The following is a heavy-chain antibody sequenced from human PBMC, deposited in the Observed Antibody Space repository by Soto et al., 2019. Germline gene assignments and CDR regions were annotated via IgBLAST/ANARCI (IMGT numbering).Heavy chain of an antibody. D-gene: IGHD3-3*01. Sequence: QVQLVESGGRVVQPGRSLRLSCAASGFMFNRYAIHWVRQTPGKGLEWVAVISKDGSVQYYADSVRGRFIISRDKSKDTVYLEMNSLRAEDTAVFYCARSRSGAVPDSFGFWGQGPLVTVSS. CDR2: ISKDGSVQ. CDR1: GFMFNRYA. J-gene: IGHJ1*01. CDR3: ARSRSGAVPDSFGF. V-gene: IGHV3-30-3*01.